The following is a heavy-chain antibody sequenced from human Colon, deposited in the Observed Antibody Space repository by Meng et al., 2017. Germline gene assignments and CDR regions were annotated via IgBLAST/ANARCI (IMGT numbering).Heavy chain of an antibody. V-gene: IGHV4-61*01. CDR1: GGSFSSGSHY. D-gene: IGHD1-26*01. CDR3: AGGPWELDY. CDR2: IDYSRSI. Sequence: QWQLTESGPGRVRPSVTLSLPCTFSGGSFSSGSHYWSWIRQPPGKGLEWIGYIDYSRSINYYPSLKSRVTMSVDTSKNQFSLNLSSVTAADTAVYYCAGGPWELDYWGQGTLVTVSS. J-gene: IGHJ4*02.